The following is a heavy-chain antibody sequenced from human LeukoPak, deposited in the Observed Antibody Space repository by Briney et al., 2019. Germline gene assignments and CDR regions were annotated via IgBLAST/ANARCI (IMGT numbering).Heavy chain of an antibody. Sequence: SVKVSCKASGGTFSSYAISWVRQAPGQGLEWMGKIIPILGIANYAQKFQGRVTITADKSTSTAYMELSSLRSEDTAVYYCAREFGRIAVAGTGDYWGQGTLVTVSS. J-gene: IGHJ4*02. D-gene: IGHD6-19*01. CDR2: IIPILGIA. V-gene: IGHV1-69*04. CDR3: AREFGRIAVAGTGDY. CDR1: GGTFSSYA.